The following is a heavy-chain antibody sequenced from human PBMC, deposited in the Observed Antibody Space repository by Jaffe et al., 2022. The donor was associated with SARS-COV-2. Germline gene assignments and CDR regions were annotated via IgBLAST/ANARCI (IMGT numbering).Heavy chain of an antibody. V-gene: IGHV1-69*01. Sequence: QVQLVQSGAEVKKPGSSVKVSCKASGGTFSSYAISWVRQAPGQGLEWMGGIIPIFGTANYAQKFQGRVTITADESTSTAYMELSSLRSEDTAVYYCARASSPFYCSSTSCTRERYSSGWWLDGYYYYMDVWGKGTTVTVSS. CDR1: GGTFSSYA. J-gene: IGHJ6*03. D-gene: IGHD2-2*01. CDR3: ARASSPFYCSSTSCTRERYSSGWWLDGYYYYMDV. CDR2: IIPIFGTA.